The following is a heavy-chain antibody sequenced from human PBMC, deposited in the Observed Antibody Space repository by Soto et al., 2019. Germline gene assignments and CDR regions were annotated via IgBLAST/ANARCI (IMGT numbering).Heavy chain of an antibody. J-gene: IGHJ3*02. CDR2: VIGSGAYT. Sequence: GGSLRLSCAASGFTFSAFAMTWVRQPPGQGLEWVSTVIGSGAYTFDADSVKGRFTISRDNSKYTLYLQMNSLRADDTAVYYCARDLSGDYGALDTWGQGTMVTVSS. V-gene: IGHV3-23*01. D-gene: IGHD4-17*01. CDR3: ARDLSGDYGALDT. CDR1: GFTFSAFA.